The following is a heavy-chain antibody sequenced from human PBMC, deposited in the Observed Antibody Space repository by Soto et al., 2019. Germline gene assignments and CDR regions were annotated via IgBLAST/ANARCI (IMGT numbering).Heavy chain of an antibody. J-gene: IGHJ4*02. Sequence: GGSLRLSCAASGFTFSSYSMNWVRQAPGKGLEWVSSISSSSSYIYYADSVKGRFTISRDNAKNSLYLQMNSLRAEDTAVYYCARERDSSSWAPYFDYWGQGTLVTVSS. CDR1: GFTFSSYS. D-gene: IGHD6-13*01. CDR2: ISSSSSYI. CDR3: ARERDSSSWAPYFDY. V-gene: IGHV3-21*01.